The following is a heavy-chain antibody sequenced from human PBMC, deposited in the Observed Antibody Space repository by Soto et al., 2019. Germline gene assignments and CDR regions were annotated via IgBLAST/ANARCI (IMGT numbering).Heavy chain of an antibody. CDR2: ISYDGSNK. J-gene: IGHJ4*02. D-gene: IGHD6-19*01. CDR1: GFTFSGYA. Sequence: GGSLRLSCAASGFTFSGYAMHWVRQAPGKGLEWVAVISYDGSNKYYADSVKGRFTISRDNSKNTLYLQMNSLRPEDTAVYYSARKYSTGWFGDFDYWGQGTLVTVSS. CDR3: ARKYSTGWFGDFDY. V-gene: IGHV3-30-3*01.